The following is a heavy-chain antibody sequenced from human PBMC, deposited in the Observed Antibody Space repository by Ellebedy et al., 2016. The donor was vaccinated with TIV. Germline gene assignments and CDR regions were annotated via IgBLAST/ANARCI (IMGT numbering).Heavy chain of an antibody. Sequence: AASVKVSCKASGYTFTGYYMHWVRQAPGQGLEWMGWINPNSGGTNYAQKFQGRVTMTRDTSISTAYMELSRLRSDDTAVYYCARDLLDWLPYNPPVDPWGQGTLVTVSS. CDR3: ARDLLDWLPYNPPVDP. J-gene: IGHJ5*02. D-gene: IGHD3-9*01. CDR1: GYTFTGYY. CDR2: INPNSGGT. V-gene: IGHV1-2*02.